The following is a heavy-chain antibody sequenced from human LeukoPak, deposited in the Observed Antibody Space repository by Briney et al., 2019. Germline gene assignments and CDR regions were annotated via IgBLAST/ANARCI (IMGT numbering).Heavy chain of an antibody. CDR2: ISSSGSTT. CDR1: GFTFSSYE. CDR3: ARTDRNYYMDV. Sequence: PGGSLRLSCAASGFTFSSYEMNWVRQAPGKGLEWVSYISSSGSTTYYADSVKGRFTISRDNARKSLYLQMNSLRADDTAVYYCARTDRNYYMDVWGKGTTVTVSS. V-gene: IGHV3-48*03. J-gene: IGHJ6*03.